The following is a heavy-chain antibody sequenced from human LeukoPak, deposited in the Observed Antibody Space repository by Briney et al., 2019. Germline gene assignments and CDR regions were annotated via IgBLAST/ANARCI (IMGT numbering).Heavy chain of an antibody. CDR1: GGSISSSNW. Sequence: SGTLSLTCAVSGGSISSSNWWSWVRQPPGKGLEWIGEIYHSGSTNYNPSLKSRVTISVDKSKNQFSLKLSSVTAADTAVYYCARVTATVILYAFDIWGQGTMVTVSS. D-gene: IGHD4-11*01. J-gene: IGHJ3*02. V-gene: IGHV4-4*02. CDR2: IYHSGST. CDR3: ARVTATVILYAFDI.